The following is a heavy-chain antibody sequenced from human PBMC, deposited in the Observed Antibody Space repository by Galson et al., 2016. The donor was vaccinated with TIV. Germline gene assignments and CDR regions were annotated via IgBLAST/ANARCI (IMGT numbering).Heavy chain of an antibody. D-gene: IGHD3-22*01. Sequence: SLRLSCAVSGFIFTDYCMNWIRQTPGKGLEWVSYISNGGTITYYADFVKGRFTVSRDNAKNSLYLEMNSLRAEDTAVYYCARAVTMRVADYYYGMDVWGQGTTVTVSS. V-gene: IGHV3-11*04. CDR2: ISNGGTIT. J-gene: IGHJ6*02. CDR3: ARAVTMRVADYYYGMDV. CDR1: GFIFTDYC.